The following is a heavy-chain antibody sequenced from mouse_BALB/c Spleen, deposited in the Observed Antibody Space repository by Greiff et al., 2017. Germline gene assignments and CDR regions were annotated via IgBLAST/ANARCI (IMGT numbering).Heavy chain of an antibody. CDR3: ARGDDYPFAY. J-gene: IGHJ3*01. V-gene: IGHV5-6-5*01. CDR1: GFTFSSYA. CDR2: ISSGGST. Sequence: EVMLVESGGGLVKPGGSLKLSCAASGFTFSSYAMSWVRQTPEKRLEWVASISSGGSTYYPDSVKGRFTISRDNARNILYLQMSSLRSEDTAMYYCARGDDYPFAYWGQGTLVTVSA. D-gene: IGHD2-4*01.